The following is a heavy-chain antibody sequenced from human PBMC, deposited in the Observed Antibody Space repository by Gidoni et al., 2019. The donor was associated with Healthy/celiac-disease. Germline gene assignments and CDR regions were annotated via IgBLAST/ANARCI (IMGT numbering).Heavy chain of an antibody. D-gene: IGHD2-2*02. CDR2: IKSKTDGGTT. Sequence: EVQLVESGGGLVKPGGSLGLSCAASGFTFSNAWMNWVRQAPGKGLEWVGRIKSKTDGGTTDYAAPVKGRFTISRDESKNTLYLQMNSLKTEDTAVYYCTTDPPYCSSTSCYMDAFDIWGQGTMVTVSS. CDR3: TTDPPYCSSTSCYMDAFDI. CDR1: GFTFSNAW. V-gene: IGHV3-15*07. J-gene: IGHJ3*02.